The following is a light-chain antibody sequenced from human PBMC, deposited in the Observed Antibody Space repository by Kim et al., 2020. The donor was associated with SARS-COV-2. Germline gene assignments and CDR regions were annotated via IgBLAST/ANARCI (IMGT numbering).Light chain of an antibody. Sequence: DIQMTQSPSSVSASIGDRVTITCRASQTISSWLGWYQQKPGKAPKHLIYAATTLQTGVPSRFSGSGSGTDFTLTINSLQPEDFATYYCQQGNSFPFTFGPGTKVDIK. CDR3: QQGNSFPFT. J-gene: IGKJ3*01. V-gene: IGKV1-12*02. CDR1: QTISSW. CDR2: AAT.